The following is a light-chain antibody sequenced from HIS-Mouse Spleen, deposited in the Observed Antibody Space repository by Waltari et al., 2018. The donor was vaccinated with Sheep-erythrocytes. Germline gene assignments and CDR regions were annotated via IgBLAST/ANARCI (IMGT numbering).Light chain of an antibody. J-gene: IGLJ3*02. CDR1: SSDVGGYNY. CDR2: DVS. Sequence: QSALTQPRSVSGSPGQSVTISCTGTSSDVGGYNYVSWYQKHPGKAPQLMIYDVSKRPSGVPGRFSGSKSGNAASLTISGLQAEDEADYYCCSYAGSYTWVFGGGTKLTVL. CDR3: CSYAGSYTWV. V-gene: IGLV2-11*01.